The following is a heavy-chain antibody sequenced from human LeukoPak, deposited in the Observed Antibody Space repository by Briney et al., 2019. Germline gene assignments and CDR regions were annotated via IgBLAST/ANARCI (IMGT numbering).Heavy chain of an antibody. J-gene: IGHJ4*02. Sequence: GASVKVSCKASGYTFTSYYMHWVRQAPGQGLEWMGIINPSGGSTSYARKFQGRVTMTRDTSTSTVYMELSSLRSEDTAVYYCARDGENSSGYYTTSLFDYWGQGTLVTVSS. CDR1: GYTFTSYY. V-gene: IGHV1-46*01. CDR3: ARDGENSSGYYTTSLFDY. D-gene: IGHD3-22*01. CDR2: INPSGGST.